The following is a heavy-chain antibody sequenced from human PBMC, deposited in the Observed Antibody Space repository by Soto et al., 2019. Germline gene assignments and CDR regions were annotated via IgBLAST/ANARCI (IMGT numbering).Heavy chain of an antibody. J-gene: IGHJ6*02. CDR2: LYNTGST. D-gene: IGHD2-21*02. CDR3: ARDLWGYCGTDCYPLDV. V-gene: IGHV4-59*01. Sequence: SETLSLTCTVSGGSISRYYWSWIRQPPGKGLEWIGYLYNTGSTIYNPSLESRVTISVDTSKNQFSLKLNSVTAADTAVYYYARDLWGYCGTDCYPLDVWGQGTTVTVSS. CDR1: GGSISRYY.